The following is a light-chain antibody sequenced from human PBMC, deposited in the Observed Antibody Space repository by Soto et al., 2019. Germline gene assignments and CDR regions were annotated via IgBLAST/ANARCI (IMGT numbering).Light chain of an antibody. CDR2: LNSDGSH. Sequence: QLVLTQSPSASASLGASVKLTCTLSSGHSSYAIAWHQQQPEKGPRYLMKLNSDGSHSKGGGIPDRFSGSSSGAERYLTISGLQSEDEADYYCQTWGTGSHVVFGGGTKVTVL. J-gene: IGLJ2*01. V-gene: IGLV4-69*01. CDR1: SGHSSYA. CDR3: QTWGTGSHVV.